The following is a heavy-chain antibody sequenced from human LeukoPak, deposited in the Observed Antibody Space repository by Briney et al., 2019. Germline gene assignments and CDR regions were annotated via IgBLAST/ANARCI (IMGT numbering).Heavy chain of an antibody. CDR3: AKDTLYYDSSGENDY. D-gene: IGHD3-22*01. J-gene: IGHJ4*02. Sequence: GGSLRLSCAASGFTFSSYGMHWVRQAPGKGLEWVAVISYDGSNKYYADSVKGRLTISRDNSKNTLYLQMNSLRAEDTAVYYCAKDTLYYDSSGENDYWGQGTLVTVSS. CDR1: GFTFSSYG. V-gene: IGHV3-30*18. CDR2: ISYDGSNK.